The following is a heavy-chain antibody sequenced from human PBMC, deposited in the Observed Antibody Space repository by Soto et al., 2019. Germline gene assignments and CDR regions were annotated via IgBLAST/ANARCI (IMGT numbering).Heavy chain of an antibody. CDR1: GYTFTGYY. J-gene: IGHJ6*02. Sequence: ASVKVSCKASGYTFTGYYMHWVRQAPGQGLEWMGWINPNSGGTNYAQKFQGWVTMTRDTSISTAYMELSRLRSDDTAVYYCARAHGDYYGMDVWGQATTVTVSS. CDR2: INPNSGGT. CDR3: ARAHGDYYGMDV. V-gene: IGHV1-2*04. D-gene: IGHD4-17*01.